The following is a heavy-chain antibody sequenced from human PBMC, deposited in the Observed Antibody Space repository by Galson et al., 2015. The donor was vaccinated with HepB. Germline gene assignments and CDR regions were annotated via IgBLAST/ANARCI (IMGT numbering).Heavy chain of an antibody. Sequence: SETLSLTCSVSGGSISSRSSFWGWIRQSPGKGLECLGTIYYSGSTYYNPSLESRITISVDASKNQFSLRLKSMTATDTAVYYCARRQVGDAFDYWGQGILVTVFS. J-gene: IGHJ4*02. D-gene: IGHD1-26*01. V-gene: IGHV4-39*01. CDR1: GGSISSRSSF. CDR2: IYYSGST. CDR3: ARRQVGDAFDY.